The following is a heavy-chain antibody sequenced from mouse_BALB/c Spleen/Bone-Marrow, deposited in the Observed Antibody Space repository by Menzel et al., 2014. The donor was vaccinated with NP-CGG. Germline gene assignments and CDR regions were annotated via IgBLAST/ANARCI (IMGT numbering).Heavy chain of an antibody. CDR2: IYPGDGDT. CDR3: ARPLNWDPYAMDY. J-gene: IGHJ4*01. CDR1: GYAFSSSW. V-gene: IGHV1-82*01. D-gene: IGHD4-1*02. Sequence: QLQQSGPELVKPGASVKISCKASGYAFSSSWMNWVKQRPGQGLEWIGRIYPGDGDTKYNGKFKGKATLTADKSSSTAYMQLSSLTSVDSAVYFCARPLNWDPYAMDYWGQGTSVTVSS.